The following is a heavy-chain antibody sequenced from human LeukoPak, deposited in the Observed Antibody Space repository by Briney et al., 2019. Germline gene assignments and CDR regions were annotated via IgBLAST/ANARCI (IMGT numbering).Heavy chain of an antibody. Sequence: GGSLRLSCGASGFTFSSYAMSWVRQAPGKGLEWVSAIRGSGGSTYYADSVKGRFTISRDNSKNTLYLQMNSLRAEDTAVYYCARARGYCSSTSCSYYFDYWGQGTLVTVSS. CDR2: IRGSGGST. CDR1: GFTFSSYA. CDR3: ARARGYCSSTSCSYYFDY. D-gene: IGHD2-2*01. J-gene: IGHJ4*02. V-gene: IGHV3-23*01.